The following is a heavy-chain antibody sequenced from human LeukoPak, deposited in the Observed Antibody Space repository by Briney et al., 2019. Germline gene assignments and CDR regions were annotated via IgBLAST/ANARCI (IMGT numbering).Heavy chain of an antibody. CDR1: GFTVSSNY. D-gene: IGHD3-22*01. CDR3: ARLNYYDSSGLDY. J-gene: IGHJ4*02. CDR2: IYSGGST. Sequence: GGSLRLSCAASGFTVSSNYMSWVRQAPGKGLEWVSVIYSGGSTYYADSVKGRFTISRDNSKNTLYLQMNSLRVEDTAVYYCARLNYYDSSGLDYWGQGTLVTVSS. V-gene: IGHV3-66*04.